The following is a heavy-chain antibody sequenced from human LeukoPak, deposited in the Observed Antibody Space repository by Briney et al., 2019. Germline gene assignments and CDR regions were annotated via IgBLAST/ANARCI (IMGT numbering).Heavy chain of an antibody. CDR3: ARDSADNLD. J-gene: IGHJ4*02. CDR1: GFTFSSYS. Sequence: GGSLRLSCAASGFTFSSYSMNWVRQAPGKGLEWVSSISSSSSYIYYADSVKGRFTISRDNSKNTLFLQMNSLRAEDTALYYCARDSADNLDWGQGTLVTVSS. D-gene: IGHD3-9*01. V-gene: IGHV3-21*01. CDR2: ISSSSSYI.